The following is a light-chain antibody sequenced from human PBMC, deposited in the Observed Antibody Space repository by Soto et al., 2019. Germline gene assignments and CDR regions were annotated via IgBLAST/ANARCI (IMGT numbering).Light chain of an antibody. J-gene: IGKJ1*01. CDR2: KAS. V-gene: IGKV1-5*03. CDR1: QSISSW. Sequence: DIQMTQSPSLLSASVGDRATITCRASQSISSWLAWYQQKPGKAPNLLIHKASHLESGVPSRFSGSGSGTGFTLTISSLQPGDYATYYCQHYNSYPWTSGQGTKVDI. CDR3: QHYNSYPWT.